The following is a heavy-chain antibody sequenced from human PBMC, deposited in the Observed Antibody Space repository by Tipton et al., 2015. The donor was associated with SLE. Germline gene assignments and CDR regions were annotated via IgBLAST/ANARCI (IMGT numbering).Heavy chain of an antibody. CDR1: GFTFSSYA. Sequence: SLRLSCAASGFTFSSYAMSWVRQAPGKGLEWVSAISGSGGSTYYADSVKDRFTISRDNSKNTLYLQMNSLRAEDTAVYYCAPMPKGAFDIWGQGTMVTVSS. CDR3: APMPKGAFDI. V-gene: IGHV3-23*01. J-gene: IGHJ3*02. D-gene: IGHD2-2*01. CDR2: ISGSGGST.